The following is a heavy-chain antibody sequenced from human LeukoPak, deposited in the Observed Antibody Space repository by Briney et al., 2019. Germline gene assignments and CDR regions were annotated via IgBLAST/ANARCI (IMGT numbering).Heavy chain of an antibody. CDR1: GGTFSSSYA. V-gene: IGHV1-69*13. D-gene: IGHD2-2*01. Sequence: ASVKVSCKASGGTFSSSYAISWVRQAPGRGLEWMGRIIPVFGIANYAQKFQGRVTITADESTSTTYMELSSLRSEDTAVYYCARDGDCSSTSCYDAFDIWGQGTMVTVSS. CDR3: ARDGDCSSTSCYDAFDI. J-gene: IGHJ3*02. CDR2: IIPVFGIA.